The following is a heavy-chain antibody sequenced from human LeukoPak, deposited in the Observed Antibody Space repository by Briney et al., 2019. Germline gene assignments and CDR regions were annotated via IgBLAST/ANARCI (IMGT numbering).Heavy chain of an antibody. V-gene: IGHV4-39*07. CDR2: IYYSGST. CDR3: ARDVDSSSWYGTPSFDY. Sequence: SETLSLTCTVSGGSISSSSYYWGWIRQPPGKGLEWIGSIYYSGSTYYNPSLKSRVTISVDTSKNQFSLKLSSVTAADTAVYYCARDVDSSSWYGTPSFDYWGQGTLVTVSS. D-gene: IGHD6-13*01. CDR1: GGSISSSSYY. J-gene: IGHJ4*02.